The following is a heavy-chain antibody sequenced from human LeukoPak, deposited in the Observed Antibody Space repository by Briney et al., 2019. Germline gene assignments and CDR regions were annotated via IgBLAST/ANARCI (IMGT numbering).Heavy chain of an antibody. J-gene: IGHJ4*02. D-gene: IGHD3-22*01. CDR3: ARLRNYYDSSGDDY. Sequence: SETLSLTCAVSGYSISSGYNWGWIRQPPGKGLEWIGSIYHSGSTYYNPSLKSRVTISVDTSKNQFSLKLSSVTAADTAVYYCARLRNYYDSSGDDYWGQGTLVTVSS. CDR1: GYSISSGYN. V-gene: IGHV4-38-2*01. CDR2: IYHSGST.